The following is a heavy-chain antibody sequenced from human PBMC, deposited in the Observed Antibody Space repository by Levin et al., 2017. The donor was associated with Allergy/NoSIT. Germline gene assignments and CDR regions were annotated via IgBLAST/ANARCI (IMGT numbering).Heavy chain of an antibody. Sequence: GESLKISCKGSGYNFNNHWVGWVRQMPGSGLEWMGIIYPADSEARYSPSFLGQVTISVDKSLTTAYLQWSSLKASDTAMYYCARMSPYNWNDFDFWGQGTQVTVSS. CDR1: GYNFNNHW. J-gene: IGHJ4*01. D-gene: IGHD1-20*01. V-gene: IGHV5-51*01. CDR2: IYPADSEA. CDR3: ARMSPYNWNDFDF.